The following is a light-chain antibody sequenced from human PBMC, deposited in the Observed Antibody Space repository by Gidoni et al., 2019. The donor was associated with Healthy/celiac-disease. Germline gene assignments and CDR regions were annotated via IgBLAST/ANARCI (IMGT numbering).Light chain of an antibody. CDR2: EDN. CDR1: SGSTASNY. J-gene: IGLJ3*02. CDR3: QSYDSSNLWV. V-gene: IGLV6-57*02. Sequence: NFMLTQPHSVSESPGKTVTISCTGSSGSTASNYVQWYQQRPGSAPTTVIYEDNQRPSGAPDRFSGSIDSSSNSASLTISGLKTEDEADYYCQSYDSSNLWVFGGGTKLTVL.